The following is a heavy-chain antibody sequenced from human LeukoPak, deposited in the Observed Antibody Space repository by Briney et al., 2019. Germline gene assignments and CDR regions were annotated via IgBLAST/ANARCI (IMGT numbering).Heavy chain of an antibody. CDR1: GGSVSSYY. CDR3: AIDSSSWYYFDY. CDR2: IYTSGST. V-gene: IGHV4-4*07. D-gene: IGHD6-13*01. J-gene: IGHJ4*02. Sequence: SETLSLTCTVSGGSVSSYYWSWIRQPAGKGLEWIGRIYTSGSTNYNPSLKSRVTMSVDTSKNQFSLKLSSVTAADTAVYYCAIDSSSWYYFDYWGQGTLVTVSS.